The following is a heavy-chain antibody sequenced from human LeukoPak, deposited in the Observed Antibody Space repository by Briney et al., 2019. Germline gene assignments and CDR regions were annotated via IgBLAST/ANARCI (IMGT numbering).Heavy chain of an antibody. V-gene: IGHV4-39*01. D-gene: IGHD5-18*01. Sequence: PSETLSLTCTASGGSISSSSYYWGWIRQPPGKGLEWIGSIYYSGSTYYNPSLKSRVTISVDTSKNQFSLKLSSVTAADTAVYYCARMDTAMVTGGFDYWGQGTLVTVSS. J-gene: IGHJ4*02. CDR1: GGSISSSSYY. CDR2: IYYSGST. CDR3: ARMDTAMVTGGFDY.